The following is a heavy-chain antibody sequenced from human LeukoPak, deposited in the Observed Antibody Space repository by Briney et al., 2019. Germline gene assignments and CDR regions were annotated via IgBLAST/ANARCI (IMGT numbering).Heavy chain of an antibody. CDR2: INQDGREK. CDR1: GFTFSRYW. D-gene: IGHD6-6*01. V-gene: IGHV3-7*01. Sequence: GGSLRLSCAASGFTFSRYWMTWVRQAPGKGLEWVANINQDGREKYFVDSVKGRFTISRDNAKNSLFLQMNSLRAEDTAVYYCAGSYSSSSYWYFDLWGRGTLVTVSS. J-gene: IGHJ2*01. CDR3: AGSYSSSSYWYFDL.